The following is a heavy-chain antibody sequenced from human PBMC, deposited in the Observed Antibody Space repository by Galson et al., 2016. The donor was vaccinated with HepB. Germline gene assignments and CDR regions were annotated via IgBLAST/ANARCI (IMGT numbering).Heavy chain of an antibody. CDR3: ARAAVVPGARMVRDP. V-gene: IGHV4-39*07. CDR1: GGSISSSGYY. J-gene: IGHJ5*02. CDR2: IYHTETT. Sequence: SETLSLTCTVSGGSISSSGYYWGWIRQPPGKGLEWIGEIYHTETTNNNPFLSSRFTLSVDKSTNQFSLNLTSATAADTAVYYCARAAVVPGARMVRDPWGQGTLVTVSS. D-gene: IGHD2-2*01.